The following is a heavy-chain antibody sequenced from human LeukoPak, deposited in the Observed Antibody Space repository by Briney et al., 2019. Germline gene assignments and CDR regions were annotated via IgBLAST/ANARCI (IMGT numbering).Heavy chain of an antibody. CDR3: ARETSGSFPY. CDR2: INSDGSSP. J-gene: IGHJ4*02. Sequence: GGSLRLSCTASGFTFSSYWMQWVRQAPGKGLVWVSRINSDGSSPIYADSVKGRFTISRDNSKNTLYLQMNNLSAEDTAVYYCARETSGSFPYWGQGTLVTVSS. D-gene: IGHD2-15*01. V-gene: IGHV3-74*01. CDR1: GFTFSSYW.